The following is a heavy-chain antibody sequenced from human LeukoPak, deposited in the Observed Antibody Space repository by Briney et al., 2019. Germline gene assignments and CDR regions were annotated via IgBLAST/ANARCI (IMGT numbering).Heavy chain of an antibody. D-gene: IGHD6-13*01. CDR2: ISRVISTV. CDR3: ARGSSWLDY. V-gene: IGHV3-48*01. Sequence: GGSLRLSCAASGFTFNTYSMNWVRQAPGKGLEWVSFISRVISTVYYADSVKGRFTISRDNAKNSMYLQMNSLRVEDTAVFYCARGSSWLDYWGQGILVTVCS. CDR1: GFTFNTYS. J-gene: IGHJ4*02.